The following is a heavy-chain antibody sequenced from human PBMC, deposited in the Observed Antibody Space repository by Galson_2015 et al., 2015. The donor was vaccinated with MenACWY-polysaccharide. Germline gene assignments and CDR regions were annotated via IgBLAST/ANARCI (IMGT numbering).Heavy chain of an antibody. V-gene: IGHV1-69*08. J-gene: IGHJ3*02. CDR1: GGTFNSYN. CDR2: IIPILGNP. CDR3: ARDKGILQLDVFDI. Sequence: SVKVSCKASGGTFNSYNIYWVRQAPGQGLEWMGRIIPILGNPNYAQKFQGRVTITADKSSNTVYMELSSLRSEDTAIYYCARDKGILQLDVFDIWGQG. D-gene: IGHD4-11*01.